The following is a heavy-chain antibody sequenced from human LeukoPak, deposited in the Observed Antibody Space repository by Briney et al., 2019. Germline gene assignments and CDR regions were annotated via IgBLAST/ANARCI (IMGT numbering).Heavy chain of an antibody. CDR2: IGGSGGST. CDR1: GFTFSSYA. D-gene: IGHD6-13*01. Sequence: GGSLRLPCAASGFTFSSYAMSWVRQAPGKGLEWVSSIGGSGGSTYYADSVKGRFTISRDNSKNTLYLQMNSLRAEDTAVYYCAKAETAAAATPRGFDYWGQGTLVTVSS. V-gene: IGHV3-23*01. J-gene: IGHJ4*02. CDR3: AKAETAAAATPRGFDY.